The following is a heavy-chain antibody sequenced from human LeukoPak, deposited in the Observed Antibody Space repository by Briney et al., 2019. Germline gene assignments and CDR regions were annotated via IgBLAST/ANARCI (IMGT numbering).Heavy chain of an antibody. J-gene: IGHJ4*02. CDR1: GFTFSSYS. CDR3: VLPGRYSSSSSDY. Sequence: GGSLRLSCAASGFTFSSYSMNWVRQAPGKGLEWVSSISSSSSYIYYADSVKGRFTISRDNSKNTLYLQMNSLRAEDTAVYYCVLPGRYSSSSSDYWGQGTLVTVSS. CDR2: ISSSSSYI. D-gene: IGHD6-6*01. V-gene: IGHV3-21*04.